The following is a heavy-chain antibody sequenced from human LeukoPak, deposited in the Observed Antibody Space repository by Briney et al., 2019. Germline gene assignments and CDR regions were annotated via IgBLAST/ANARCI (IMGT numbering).Heavy chain of an antibody. Sequence: PGRSLRLSCAASGFTFSSYAMHWVRQAPGKGLEWVSVISYDGSNTYYADSVKGRFTISRDNSKNTLYLQMNSLRAEDTAVYYCARDPPASYYDFWSGYQPNYYYYGMDVWGQGTMVTVSS. J-gene: IGHJ6*02. V-gene: IGHV3-30-3*01. CDR3: ARDPPASYYDFWSGYQPNYYYYGMDV. CDR1: GFTFSSYA. CDR2: ISYDGSNT. D-gene: IGHD3-3*01.